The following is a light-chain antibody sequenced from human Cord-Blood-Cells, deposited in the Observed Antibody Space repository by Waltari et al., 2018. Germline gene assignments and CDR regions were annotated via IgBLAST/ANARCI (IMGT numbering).Light chain of an antibody. Sequence: DIQMTQSPSSLSASVGDRVTITCLASQSISSYLNLYQQKPGKAPKLLIYAASSLQSGVPSTFSGSGSGTDFTLTISSLPPEEFATYYCQQRYSTPITFGQGTRLNIK. CDR2: AAS. J-gene: IGKJ5*01. V-gene: IGKV1-39*01. CDR1: QSISSY. CDR3: QQRYSTPIT.